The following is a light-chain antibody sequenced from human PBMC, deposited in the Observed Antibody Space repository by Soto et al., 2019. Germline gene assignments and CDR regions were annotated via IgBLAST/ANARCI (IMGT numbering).Light chain of an antibody. Sequence: DIVLTQSPDTLSLSPGERATLSCRASQSVSSSYLAWYQQKPGQAPRLLIYGASSRATGIPDRFSGSGSGTDFTLTISRLEPEDFAVYYCQQYGSSRRTFGQGTKVDIK. V-gene: IGKV3-20*01. J-gene: IGKJ1*01. CDR1: QSVSSSY. CDR2: GAS. CDR3: QQYGSSRRT.